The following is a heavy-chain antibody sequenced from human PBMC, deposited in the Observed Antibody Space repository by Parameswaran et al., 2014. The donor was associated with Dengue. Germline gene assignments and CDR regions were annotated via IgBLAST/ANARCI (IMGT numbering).Heavy chain of an antibody. V-gene: IGHV1-18*01. CDR3: ARNSSGWYYYYGMDV. J-gene: IGHJ6*02. CDR1: GYTFTSYG. CDR2: ISAYNGNT. Sequence: PSVKVSCKASGYTFTSYGISWVRQAPGQGLEWMGWISAYNGNTNYAQKLQGRVTMTTDTSTSTAYMELRSLRSDDTAVYYCARNSSGWYYYYGMDVWGQGTTVTVSS. D-gene: IGHD6-19*01.